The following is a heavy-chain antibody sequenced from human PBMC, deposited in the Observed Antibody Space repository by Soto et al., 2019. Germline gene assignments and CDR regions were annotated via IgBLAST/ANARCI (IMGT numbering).Heavy chain of an antibody. Sequence: PGGSLRLSCAASGFTFSSYAMSWVRQAPGKGLEWVSAISGSGGSTYYADSVKGRFTISRDNSKNTLYLQMNSLRAEDTAVYYCAKGPNLLWLGEYRFDPWGQGTLVTVSS. J-gene: IGHJ5*02. CDR2: ISGSGGST. D-gene: IGHD3-10*01. CDR1: GFTFSSYA. V-gene: IGHV3-23*01. CDR3: AKGPNLLWLGEYRFDP.